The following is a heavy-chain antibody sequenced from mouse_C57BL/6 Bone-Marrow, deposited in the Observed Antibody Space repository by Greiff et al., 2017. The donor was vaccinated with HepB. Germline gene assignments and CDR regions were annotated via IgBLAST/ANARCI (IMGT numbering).Heavy chain of an antibody. CDR2: INPYNGGT. D-gene: IGHD5-1*01. CDR3: ARSREYSGLSYYIDY. J-gene: IGHJ2*01. V-gene: IGHV1-19*01. CDR1: GYTFTDYY. Sequence: EVQLQQSGPVLVKPGASVKMSCKASGYTFTDYYMNWVKQSHGKSLEWIGVINPYNGGTSYNEKFKGKATLTADKSSSTAYMELNSLTSEDSAVYYCARSREYSGLSYYIDYWGQGTTLTVSS.